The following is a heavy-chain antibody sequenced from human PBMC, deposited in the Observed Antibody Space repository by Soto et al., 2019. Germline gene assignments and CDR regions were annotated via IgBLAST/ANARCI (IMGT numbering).Heavy chain of an antibody. CDR3: AKEGTAYCGGDCPRSFDY. D-gene: IGHD2-21*02. CDR2: ISYDGSNK. CDR1: GFTFSSYG. V-gene: IGHV3-30*18. Sequence: GGSLRLSCAASGFTFSSYGMHWVRQAPGKGLEWVAVISYDGSNKYYADSVKGRFTISRDNSKNTLYLQMNSLRAEDTAVYYCAKEGTAYCGGDCPRSFDYWGQGTLVTVSS. J-gene: IGHJ4*02.